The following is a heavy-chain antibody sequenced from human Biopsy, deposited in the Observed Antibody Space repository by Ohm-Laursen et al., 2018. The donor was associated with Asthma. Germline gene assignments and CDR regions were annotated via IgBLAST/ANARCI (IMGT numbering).Heavy chain of an antibody. CDR3: ARTYYDFLTGQVNDAFDI. CDR2: INAGNGHT. J-gene: IGHJ3*02. D-gene: IGHD3-9*01. Sequence: ASVKVSCKASGYTFINYAIHWVRQAPGQRLEWMGWINAGNGHTKYSQKFQGRVTITRDTSASTAYMELSSLRSEDTAVYYCARTYYDFLTGQVNDAFDIWGQGTMVTVSS. V-gene: IGHV1-3*01. CDR1: GYTFINYA.